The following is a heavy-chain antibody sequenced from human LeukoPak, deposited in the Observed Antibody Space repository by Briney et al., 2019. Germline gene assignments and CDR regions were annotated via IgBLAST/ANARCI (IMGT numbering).Heavy chain of an antibody. J-gene: IGHJ4*02. D-gene: IGHD6-19*01. CDR3: AGEGSYSSGLTFDY. CDR1: GFTFSTYA. Sequence: GGSLRLSCAASGFTFSTYAVNWVRQAPGKGLEWVSTISGSGDSTYYADSVKGRFTISRDNSKNTLYLQMNSLRAEDTAVYYCAGEGSYSSGLTFDYWGQGTLVTASS. CDR2: ISGSGDST. V-gene: IGHV3-23*01.